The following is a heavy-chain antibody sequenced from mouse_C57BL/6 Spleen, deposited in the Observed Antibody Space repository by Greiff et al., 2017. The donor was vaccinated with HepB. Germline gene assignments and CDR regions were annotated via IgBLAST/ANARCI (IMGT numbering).Heavy chain of an antibody. CDR2: INPNNGGT. CDR1: GYTFTDYY. V-gene: IGHV1-26*01. CDR3: ARGNFDY. J-gene: IGHJ2*01. Sequence: VQLQQSGPELVKPGASVKISCKASGYTFTDYYMNWVKQSHGKSLEWIGDINPNNGGTSYNQKFKGKATLTVDKSSSTAYMELCSLTSEDSAVYYCARGNFDYWGQGTTLTVSS.